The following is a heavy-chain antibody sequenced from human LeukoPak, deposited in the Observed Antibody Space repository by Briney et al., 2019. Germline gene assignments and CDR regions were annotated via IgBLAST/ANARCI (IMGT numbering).Heavy chain of an antibody. J-gene: IGHJ4*02. CDR1: GYTFTSYY. Sequence: GASVKVSCKASGYTFTSYYMHWVRQAPGQGLEWMGIINPSGGSTSYAQKFQGRVTMTRDTSTSTDYMELSSLRSEDTAVYYCARDGKYYYDSSGYPLDYWGQGTLVTVSS. CDR2: INPSGGST. D-gene: IGHD3-22*01. V-gene: IGHV1-46*01. CDR3: ARDGKYYYDSSGYPLDY.